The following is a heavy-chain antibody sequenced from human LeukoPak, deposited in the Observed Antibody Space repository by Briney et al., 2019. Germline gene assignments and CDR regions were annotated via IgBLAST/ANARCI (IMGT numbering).Heavy chain of an antibody. D-gene: IGHD4-17*01. CDR3: ARDGNGDYSLDY. V-gene: IGHV3-64*01. J-gene: IGHJ4*02. Sequence: GGSLRLSCAASGFTFSSYAMHWVCQAPGKGLEYVSAISSNGGSTYYANSVKGRFTISRDNSKNTLYLQMGSLRAEDMAVYYCARDGNGDYSLDYWGQGTLVTVSS. CDR2: ISSNGGST. CDR1: GFTFSSYA.